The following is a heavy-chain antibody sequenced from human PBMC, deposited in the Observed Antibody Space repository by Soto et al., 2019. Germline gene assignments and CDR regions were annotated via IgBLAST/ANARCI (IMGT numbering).Heavy chain of an antibody. D-gene: IGHD1-26*01. Sequence: EVQLVESGGALVEPGGSLRLSCAGSGFIFNKAWMSWVRQAPGKGLEWVGRIKSKPAGGTTDYAAPVNGRFTISRDDSKNTLHLQMNSLKTDDTALYYCATAGILGRTWGLVDNWGQGTLVTVSS. J-gene: IGHJ4*02. V-gene: IGHV3-15*02. CDR2: IKSKPAGGTT. CDR1: GFIFNKAW. CDR3: ATAGILGRTWGLVDN.